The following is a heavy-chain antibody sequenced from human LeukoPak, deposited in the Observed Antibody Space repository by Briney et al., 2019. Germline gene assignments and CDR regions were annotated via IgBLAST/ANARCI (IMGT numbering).Heavy chain of an antibody. Sequence: GGSLRLSCAASGFTFSSYWMHWVRQAPGKGLVWVSRINTDGSSTSYADSVKGQFTISRDNSKNTLYLQMNSLRAEDTALYYCGRHAYGGSPPLSWGQGTLVTVSS. CDR1: GFTFSSYW. D-gene: IGHD3-10*01. CDR3: GRHAYGGSPPLS. V-gene: IGHV3-74*01. CDR2: INTDGSST. J-gene: IGHJ4*02.